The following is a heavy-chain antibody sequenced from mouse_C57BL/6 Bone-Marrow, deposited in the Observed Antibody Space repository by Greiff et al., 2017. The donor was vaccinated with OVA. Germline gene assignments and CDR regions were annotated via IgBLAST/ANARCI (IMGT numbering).Heavy chain of an antibody. Sequence: VQLQQSGPGLVQPSQSLSITCTVSGFSLTSYGVHWVRQSPGKGLEWLGVIWSGGSTDYNAAFISRLSISKDNSKSQVFFKMNSLQADDTAIYYRASFYGSSYGCAYWGQGTLVTVSA. V-gene: IGHV2-2*01. CDR3: ASFYGSSYGCAY. D-gene: IGHD1-1*01. CDR1: GFSLTSYG. J-gene: IGHJ3*01. CDR2: IWSGGST.